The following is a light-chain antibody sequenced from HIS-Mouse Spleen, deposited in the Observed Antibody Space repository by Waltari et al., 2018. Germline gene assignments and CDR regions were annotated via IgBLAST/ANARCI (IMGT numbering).Light chain of an antibody. Sequence: QSALTQPPSASGSPGQSVTISCTGTSSDVGGYNYVSWYQQHPGKAPKLMIYEVSKRPAGVPHRSSGSKSGNTASLTVSGLQAEDEADYYCSSYAGSNNLVFGGGTKLTVL. V-gene: IGLV2-8*01. CDR3: SSYAGSNNLV. CDR1: SSDVGGYNY. J-gene: IGLJ2*01. CDR2: EVS.